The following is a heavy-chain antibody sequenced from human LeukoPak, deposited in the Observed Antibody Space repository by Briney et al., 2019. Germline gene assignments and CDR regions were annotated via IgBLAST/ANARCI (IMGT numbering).Heavy chain of an antibody. Sequence: SETLSHTCTVSGGSISSYYWSWIRQPPGKGLEWIGYIYYSGSTNYNPSVKSRVTISVDTSKNQFSLQLSSLTAADTAVYYCAREAGYNNFDYWGQGTLVTVSS. D-gene: IGHD5-24*01. J-gene: IGHJ4*02. V-gene: IGHV4-59*01. CDR1: GGSISSYY. CDR2: IYYSGST. CDR3: AREAGYNNFDY.